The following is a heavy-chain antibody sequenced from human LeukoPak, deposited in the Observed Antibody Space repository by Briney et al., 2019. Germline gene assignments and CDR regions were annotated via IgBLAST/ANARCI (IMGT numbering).Heavy chain of an antibody. CDR3: ARGIAAAGFDY. D-gene: IGHD6-13*01. CDR2: IYHSGST. Sequence: PSETLSLTCTVFGYSITTGYYWGWIRQPPGKGLEWIGSIYHSGSTFYNPSLKSRVTISVDTSKNQFSLKLSSVTAADTAVYYCARGIAAAGFDYWGQGTLVTVSS. J-gene: IGHJ4*02. CDR1: GYSITTGYY. V-gene: IGHV4-38-2*02.